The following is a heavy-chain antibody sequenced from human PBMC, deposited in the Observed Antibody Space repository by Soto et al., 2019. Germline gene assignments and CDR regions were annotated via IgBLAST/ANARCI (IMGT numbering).Heavy chain of an antibody. D-gene: IGHD1-26*01. V-gene: IGHV3-30*09. CDR1: GFIFRPYA. CDR3: ARAFSGSYPNFDY. CDR2: ITYDGANG. J-gene: IGHJ4*02. Sequence: PGGSLRLSCLASGFIFRPYAMHWVRQAPGKGLEWVAVITYDGANGYYADSVRGRFAISRDNSKSTLFLQMNSLRPEDTAVYYCARAFSGSYPNFDYWGQGTLVTVSS.